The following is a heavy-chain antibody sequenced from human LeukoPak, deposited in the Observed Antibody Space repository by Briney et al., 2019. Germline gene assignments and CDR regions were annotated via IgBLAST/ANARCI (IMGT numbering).Heavy chain of an antibody. J-gene: IGHJ3*02. CDR3: ARGYSSGWYDAFDI. CDR1: GGSISSYY. CDR2: IYYSGST. V-gene: IGHV4-59*01. D-gene: IGHD6-19*01. Sequence: SETLSLTCTVSGGSISSYYRSWIRQPPGKGLEWIGYIYYSGSTNYNPSLKSRVTISVDTSKNQFSLKLSSVTAADTAVYYCARGYSSGWYDAFDIWGQGTMVTVSS.